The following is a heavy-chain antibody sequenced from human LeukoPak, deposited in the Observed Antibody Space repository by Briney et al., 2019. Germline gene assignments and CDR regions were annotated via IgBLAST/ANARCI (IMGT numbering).Heavy chain of an antibody. CDR2: IKPNSGGT. CDR3: ARDRFGTYSSNYYYMDV. CDR1: GYTFTGYY. J-gene: IGHJ6*03. V-gene: IGHV1-2*02. D-gene: IGHD1-26*01. Sequence: ASVKVSCKGSGYTFTGYYIHWVRQAPGQALEWLGWIKPNSGGTNFSQKFQGRVTMARDTSNSTAYMELSRLRSDDTAVYYCARDRFGTYSSNYYYMDVWGKGTTVTISS.